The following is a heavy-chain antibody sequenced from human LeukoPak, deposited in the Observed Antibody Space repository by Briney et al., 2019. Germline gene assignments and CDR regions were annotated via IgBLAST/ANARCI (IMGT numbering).Heavy chain of an antibody. CDR3: ARAHDYEDY. J-gene: IGHJ4*02. Sequence: ASVMVSCKASGYTLTGYYMHWVRQAPGQGLEWMGWINPNSGGTNYAQKFQGRVTMTRDTAISTAYMELSSLRSEDTAVYYCARAHDYEDYWGQGTLVTVSS. CDR2: INPNSGGT. V-gene: IGHV1-2*02. D-gene: IGHD4-17*01. CDR1: GYTLTGYY.